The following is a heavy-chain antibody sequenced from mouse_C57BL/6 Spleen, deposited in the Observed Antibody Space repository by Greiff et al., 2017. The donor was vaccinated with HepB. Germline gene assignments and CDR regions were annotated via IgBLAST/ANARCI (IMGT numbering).Heavy chain of an antibody. CDR1: GYSITSGYY. V-gene: IGHV3-6*01. CDR2: ISYDGSN. CDR3: ARGYYGSSYDY. J-gene: IGHJ2*01. D-gene: IGHD1-1*01. Sequence: EVKLVESGPGLVKPSQSLSLTCSVTGYSITSGYYWNWIRQFPGNKLEWMGYISYDGSNNYNPSLKNRNSITRDTSKNQFFLKLNSVTTKDTATYYCARGYYGSSYDYWGQGTTRTVSS.